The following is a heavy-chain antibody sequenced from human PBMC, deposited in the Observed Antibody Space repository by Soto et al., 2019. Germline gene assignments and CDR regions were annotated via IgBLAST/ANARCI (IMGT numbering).Heavy chain of an antibody. CDR1: GXTFSAYT. CDR2: IRSKAYGERK. D-gene: IGHD2-15*01. Sequence: GSLRLSCRASGXTFSAYTMSWVRQAPGKGLELVGFIRSKAYGERKEYAASGRGRFTISRDDSGGIAYLQMNGLKNEDTAVYYCTRDSGEYVPYYQHGMDVWGQGTTGTVSS. V-gene: IGHV3-49*04. CDR3: TRDSGEYVPYYQHGMDV. J-gene: IGHJ6*02.